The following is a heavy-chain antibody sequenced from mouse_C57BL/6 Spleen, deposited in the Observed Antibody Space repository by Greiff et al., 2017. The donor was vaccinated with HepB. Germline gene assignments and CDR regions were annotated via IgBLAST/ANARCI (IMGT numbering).Heavy chain of an antibody. Sequence: QVQLQQPGAELVKPGASVKLSCKASGYTFTSYWMHWVKQRPGQGLEWIGMIHPNSGSTNYNEKFKSKATLTVDKSSSTAYMQLSSLTSEDSAVYYCASPLFITAVVGQVDYWGQGTTLTVSS. J-gene: IGHJ2*01. CDR1: GYTFTSYW. CDR2: IHPNSGST. D-gene: IGHD1-1*01. CDR3: ASPLFITAVVGQVDY. V-gene: IGHV1-64*01.